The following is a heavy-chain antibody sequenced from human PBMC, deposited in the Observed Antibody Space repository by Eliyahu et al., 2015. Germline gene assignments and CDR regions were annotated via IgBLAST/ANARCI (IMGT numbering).Heavy chain of an antibody. J-gene: IGHJ4*02. V-gene: IGHV3-33*01. D-gene: IGHD6-19*01. CDR1: GFSLSSYG. Sequence: QLVESGGGVVQPGRSLRLSCAASGFSLSSYGMHWVRQAAGKGLEWVAMXWYDGSQKTYADSVKGRFTISKDDSKNTLYLEMNSLRVEDTAVYYCVDSSGYTWGQGTLVTVSS. CDR2: XWYDGSQK. CDR3: VDSSGYT.